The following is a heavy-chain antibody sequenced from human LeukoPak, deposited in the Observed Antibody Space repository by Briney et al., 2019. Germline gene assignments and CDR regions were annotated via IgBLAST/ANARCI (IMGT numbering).Heavy chain of an antibody. V-gene: IGHV3-7*01. Sequence: QSGGSLGLSCVASGFSFTSYWMSWVRQAPGKGLESVANINQDAGTTNYVDSVKGRFTISRDNAENSLYLQMSSLRAEDTALYYCARDPGWSSFDIWGQGIMVTVSS. CDR1: GFSFTSYW. J-gene: IGHJ3*02. D-gene: IGHD2-15*01. CDR2: INQDAGTT. CDR3: ARDPGWSSFDI.